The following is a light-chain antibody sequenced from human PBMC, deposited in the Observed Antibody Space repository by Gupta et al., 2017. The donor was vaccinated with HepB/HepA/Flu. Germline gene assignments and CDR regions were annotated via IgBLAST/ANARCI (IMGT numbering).Light chain of an antibody. CDR1: QSVSSSY. CDR3: QQYGSSPLT. Sequence: DIVLTHSPGTLSLSPGEGATLSCRASQSVSSSYLAWYQQKPGQAPRLLIYGASSRATGIPDRFSGSGSGTDFTLTISRLEPEEFAVYYCQQYGSSPLTFGGGTKVEIK. CDR2: GAS. J-gene: IGKJ4*01. V-gene: IGKV3-20*01.